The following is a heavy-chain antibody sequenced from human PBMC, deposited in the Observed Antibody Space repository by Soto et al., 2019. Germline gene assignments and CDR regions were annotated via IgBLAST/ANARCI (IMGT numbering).Heavy chain of an antibody. D-gene: IGHD4-17*01. Sequence: EVQLLESGGGLAQPGGSLRLSCAASGFTFSNSAMSWVRQVPGKGLEWAAGISSGGGHTNYADSVKGRFTISRDNFKDTLSLEMISLRAEDTAVYYCTRLRTITTGASDYWGQGTLVTVSS. CDR2: ISSGGGHT. CDR1: GFTFSNSA. V-gene: IGHV3-23*01. CDR3: TRLRTITTGASDY. J-gene: IGHJ4*02.